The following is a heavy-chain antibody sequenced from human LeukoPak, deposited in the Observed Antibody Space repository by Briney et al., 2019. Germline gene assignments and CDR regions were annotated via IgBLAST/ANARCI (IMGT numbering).Heavy chain of an antibody. CDR1: GFTFSTYW. V-gene: IGHV3-7*03. Sequence: GGSLRLSCAASGFTFSTYWMTWVRQAPGKGLEWVTHIEQDGSQKSYVDSVKGRFTISRDNAKNSLYLQMSSLRDEDTAVYYCARDVVWYHFDYWGQGTLVTASS. CDR3: ARDVVWYHFDY. J-gene: IGHJ4*02. D-gene: IGHD6-13*01. CDR2: IEQDGSQK.